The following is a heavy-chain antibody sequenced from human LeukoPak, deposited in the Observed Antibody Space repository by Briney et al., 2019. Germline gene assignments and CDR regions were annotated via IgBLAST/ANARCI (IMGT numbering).Heavy chain of an antibody. V-gene: IGHV3-21*01. CDR3: ARDRTTVTTFDY. J-gene: IGHJ4*02. CDR1: GFTFSSYS. Sequence: GGSLRLSCAASGFTFSSYSMNWVRQAPGKGLEWVSSISSSSSYIYYADSVKGRFTISRDNAKNSLYLQMNSLRAEDTAVYYCARDRTTVTTFDYWGQGTLVTVSP. CDR2: ISSSSSYI. D-gene: IGHD4-17*01.